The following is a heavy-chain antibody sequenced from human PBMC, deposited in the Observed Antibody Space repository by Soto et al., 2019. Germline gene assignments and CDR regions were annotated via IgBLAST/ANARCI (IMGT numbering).Heavy chain of an antibody. Sequence: GSLRLSCAASGFTFSSYAMSWVRQAPGKGLEWVSAISGSGGSTYYADSVKGRFTISRDNSKNTLYLQMNSLRAEDTAVYYCAKDDHIEQQLVLSFDYWGQGTLVTVSS. J-gene: IGHJ4*02. CDR1: GFTFSSYA. D-gene: IGHD6-13*01. CDR2: ISGSGGST. CDR3: AKDDHIEQQLVLSFDY. V-gene: IGHV3-23*01.